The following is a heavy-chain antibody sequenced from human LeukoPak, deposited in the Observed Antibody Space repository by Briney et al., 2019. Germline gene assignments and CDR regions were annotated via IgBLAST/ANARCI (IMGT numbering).Heavy chain of an antibody. CDR2: ISWNSGSI. D-gene: IGHD6-19*01. CDR3: AKEASGRPGLGEDFDY. CDR1: GFIFDDYA. J-gene: IGHJ4*02. V-gene: IGHV3-9*01. Sequence: GGSLRLSCAASGFIFDDYAMHWVRQAPGKGLEWVSGISWNSGSIGYADSVKGRFTISRDNAKNSLYLQMNSLRAEDTALYYCAKEASGRPGLGEDFDYWGQGTLVTVSS.